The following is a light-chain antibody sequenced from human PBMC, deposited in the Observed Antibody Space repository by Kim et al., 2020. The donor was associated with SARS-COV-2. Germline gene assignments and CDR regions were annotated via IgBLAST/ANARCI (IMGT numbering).Light chain of an antibody. V-gene: IGLV1-44*01. CDR3: VAWDDSLNGWV. CDR1: GSNIGGNA. J-gene: IGLJ3*02. CDR2: SHN. Sequence: QSVLTQPPSTSGTPGQRVTISCSGSGSNIGGNAVDWYQQLPGAAPKLLIYSHNQRPSGVPDRFSGSKSGTSASLAISGLQSEDEADYYCVAWDDSLNGWVFGGGTQLTVL.